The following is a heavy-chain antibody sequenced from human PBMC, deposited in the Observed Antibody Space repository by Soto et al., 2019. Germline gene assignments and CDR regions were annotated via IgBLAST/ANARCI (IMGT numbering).Heavy chain of an antibody. J-gene: IGHJ6*02. CDR1: GGTFSSYA. D-gene: IGHD3-22*01. CDR2: IIPIFGTA. Sequence: CKASGGTFSSYAISWVRQAPGQGLEWMGGIIPIFGTANYAQKFQGRVTITADESTSTAYMELSSLRSEDTAVYYCARAQYYDSSGYYSMDVWGQGTTVTVSS. V-gene: IGHV1-69*01. CDR3: ARAQYYDSSGYYSMDV.